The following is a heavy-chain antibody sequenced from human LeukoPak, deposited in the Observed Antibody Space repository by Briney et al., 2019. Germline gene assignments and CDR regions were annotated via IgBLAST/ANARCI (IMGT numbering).Heavy chain of an antibody. V-gene: IGHV1-2*02. CDR1: VYTFTGYY. Sequence: ASVTVSCKASVYTFTGYYMHWVRQAPGQGLEGMGWINPNSGGTNYAQKFQGRVTMTRDTSISTAYMELSRLRSDDTAVYYCARSLWFGELCWFDPWGQGTLVTVSS. J-gene: IGHJ5*02. CDR3: ARSLWFGELCWFDP. D-gene: IGHD3-10*01. CDR2: INPNSGGT.